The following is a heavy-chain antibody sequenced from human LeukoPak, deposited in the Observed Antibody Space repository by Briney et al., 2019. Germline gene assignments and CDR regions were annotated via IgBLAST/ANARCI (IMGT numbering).Heavy chain of an antibody. J-gene: IGHJ6*03. CDR3: AKEGIAAAEYYYYYYMHV. CDR1: GGSISSSSYY. Sequence: SETLSLTCTVSGGSISSSSYYWGWIRQPPGKGLEWIGSIYYSGSTYYNPSLKSRVTISVDTSKNQFSLKLSSVTAADTAVYYCAKEGIAAAEYYYYYYMHVWGKGTTVTVSS. D-gene: IGHD6-13*01. CDR2: IYYSGST. V-gene: IGHV4-39*07.